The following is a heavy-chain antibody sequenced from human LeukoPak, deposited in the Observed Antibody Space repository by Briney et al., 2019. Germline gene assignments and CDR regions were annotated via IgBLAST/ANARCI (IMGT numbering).Heavy chain of an antibody. CDR1: GYTFTSYG. CDR3: ARGGHYYDSSGYYFLGY. V-gene: IGHV1-18*01. D-gene: IGHD3-22*01. Sequence: ASVKVSCKASGYTFTSYGISWVRQAPGQGLEWMGWISAYNGNTNYAQKLQGRVTMTTDTSTSTAYMELRSLTSDDTAVYYCARGGHYYDSSGYYFLGYWGQGTLVTVSS. CDR2: ISAYNGNT. J-gene: IGHJ4*02.